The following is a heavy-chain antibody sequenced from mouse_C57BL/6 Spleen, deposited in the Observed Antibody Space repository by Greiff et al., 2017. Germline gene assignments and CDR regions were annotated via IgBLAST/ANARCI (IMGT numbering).Heavy chain of an antibody. V-gene: IGHV1-9*01. CDR1: GYTFPVYW. D-gene: IGHD2-4*01. Sequence: QVQLQQSGAELLQPGASVKLCCKAPGYTFPVYWTGRVKPTSGNGLEWIGEILPGSGSTNYNEKFKGKATFTADTSSNTAYMQLSSLTTADSAIYYCARCHDLYCLSSDVWGKGTTVSVSS. CDR3: ARCHDLYCLSSDV. J-gene: IGHJ1*03. CDR2: ILPGSGST.